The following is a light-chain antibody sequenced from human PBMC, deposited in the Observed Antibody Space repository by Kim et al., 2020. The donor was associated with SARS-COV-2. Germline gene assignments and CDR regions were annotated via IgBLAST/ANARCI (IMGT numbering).Light chain of an antibody. V-gene: IGLV3-21*04. CDR3: QVWDNGGDHVV. CDR2: YDR. J-gene: IGLJ3*02. CDR1: SLEYKA. Sequence: SYELTQPPSVSVAPGQTASITCGGNSLEYKAVHWYQQKPGQATVLVMYYDRDRPSGIPDRFSGANSENTATLTISRFEAGDEADYYCQVWDNGGDHVVFGAGTQLTVL.